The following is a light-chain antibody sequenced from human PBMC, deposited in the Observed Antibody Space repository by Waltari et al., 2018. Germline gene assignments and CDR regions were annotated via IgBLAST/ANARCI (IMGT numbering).Light chain of an antibody. CDR2: QDT. CDR1: KLGDLY. V-gene: IGLV3-1*01. CDR3: QAWDSITSHVV. J-gene: IGLJ2*01. Sequence: SYELTQPPSVSVSPGQTASITCSGDKLGDLYACWYQQNPGQSPVLVIYQDTRRPSGSPERFSGSNSRKTATLTISGTQAMDEADYYCQAWDSITSHVVFGGGTKLTVL.